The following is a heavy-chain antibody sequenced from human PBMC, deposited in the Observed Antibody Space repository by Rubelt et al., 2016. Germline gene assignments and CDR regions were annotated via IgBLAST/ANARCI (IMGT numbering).Heavy chain of an antibody. CDR1: GYTFTSYG. Sequence: QVQLVQSGAEVKKPGASVKVSCKASGYTFTSYGISWVRQAPGQGLGWMGWISAYNGNTNYAQKLQGRVSMTTDTSTGTADMELRGLRSDDTAVYYCARREGYNWDDAFEIWGQGTMVTVSS. D-gene: IGHD5-24*01. CDR3: ARREGYNWDDAFEI. CDR2: ISAYNGNT. V-gene: IGHV1-18*01. J-gene: IGHJ3*02.